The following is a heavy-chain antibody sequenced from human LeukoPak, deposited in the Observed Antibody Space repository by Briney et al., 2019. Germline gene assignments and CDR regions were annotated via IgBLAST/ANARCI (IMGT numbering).Heavy chain of an antibody. CDR3: ARDYYGSSGPKKDAFDI. V-gene: IGHV5-10-1*01. Sequence: GESLKISCKGSGYSFTSYWISWVRQMPGKGLEWMGRIDPSDSYTNYSPSFQGHVTISADKSISTAYLQWSSPKASDTAMYYCARDYYGSSGPKKDAFDIWGQGTMVTVSS. CDR2: IDPSDSYT. CDR1: GYSFTSYW. D-gene: IGHD3-22*01. J-gene: IGHJ3*02.